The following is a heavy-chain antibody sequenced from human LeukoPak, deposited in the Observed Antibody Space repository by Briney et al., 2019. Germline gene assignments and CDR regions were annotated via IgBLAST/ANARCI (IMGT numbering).Heavy chain of an antibody. CDR2: INHSGST. CDR3: ARDGRSGYSFGFFDY. CDR1: GGSISSSNW. V-gene: IGHV4-4*02. Sequence: SGTLSLTCAVSGGSISSSNWWSWVRQPPGKGLEWIGEINHSGSTTYNPSLKSRVTISVDTSKNQFSVKLRSVTAADTAVYYCARDGRSGYSFGFFDYWGQGTLVTVSA. J-gene: IGHJ4*02. D-gene: IGHD5-18*01.